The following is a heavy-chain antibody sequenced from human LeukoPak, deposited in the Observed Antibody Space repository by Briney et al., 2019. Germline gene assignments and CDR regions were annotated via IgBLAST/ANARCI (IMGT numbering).Heavy chain of an antibody. V-gene: IGHV3-74*01. J-gene: IGHJ4*02. D-gene: IGHD4-23*01. CDR1: GFTFSSYG. CDR3: ARGRPHGNDY. CDR2: IASDGSST. Sequence: GGSLRLSWAASGFTFSSYGMTWVRQAPGKGRVWVSRIASDGSSTTYADSVKGRFSISRDNAKNTLYLQMNSLRVEDTAVYYCARGRPHGNDYWGQGTLVTVSS.